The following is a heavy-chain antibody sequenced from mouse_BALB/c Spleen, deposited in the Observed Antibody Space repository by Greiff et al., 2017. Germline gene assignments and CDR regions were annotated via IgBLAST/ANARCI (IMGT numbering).Heavy chain of an antibody. V-gene: IGHV2-9*02. CDR1: GFSLTSYG. J-gene: IGHJ4*01. CDR2: IWAGGST. D-gene: IGHD1-1*01. Sequence: VQLQESGPGLVAPSQSLSITCTVSGFSLTSYGVHWVRQPPGKGLEWLGVIWAGGSTNYNSALMSRLSISKDNSKSQVFLKMNSLQTDDTAMYYGARVYYGSSYYYAMDYWGQGTSVTVSS. CDR3: ARVYYGSSYYYAMDY.